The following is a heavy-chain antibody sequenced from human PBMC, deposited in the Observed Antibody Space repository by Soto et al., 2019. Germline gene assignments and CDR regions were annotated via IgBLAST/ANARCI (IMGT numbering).Heavy chain of an antibody. V-gene: IGHV4-34*01. CDR3: ARGKHCTNGVCYTPYYYYYGMDV. J-gene: IGHJ6*02. CDR1: GGSFSGYY. CDR2: TNHSGST. D-gene: IGHD2-8*01. Sequence: SETLSLTCAVYGGSFSGYYWSWIRQPPGKGLEWIGETNHSGSTNYNPSLKSRVTISVDTSKNQFSLKLSSVTAADTAVYYCARGKHCTNGVCYTPYYYYYGMDVWGQGTTVTVSS.